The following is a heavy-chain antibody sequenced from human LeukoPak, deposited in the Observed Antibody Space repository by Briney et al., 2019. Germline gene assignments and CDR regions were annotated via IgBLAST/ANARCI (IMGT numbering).Heavy chain of an antibody. Sequence: PGRSLRLSCAAPGFTFDDYAMHWVRQAPGKGLEWVSGISWNSGSIGYADSVKGRFTISRDNAKNSLYLQMNSLRAEDMALYYCAKDALRDYSNYRDTYFDYWGQGTLVTVSS. J-gene: IGHJ4*02. CDR1: GFTFDDYA. CDR2: ISWNSGSI. D-gene: IGHD4-11*01. CDR3: AKDALRDYSNYRDTYFDY. V-gene: IGHV3-9*03.